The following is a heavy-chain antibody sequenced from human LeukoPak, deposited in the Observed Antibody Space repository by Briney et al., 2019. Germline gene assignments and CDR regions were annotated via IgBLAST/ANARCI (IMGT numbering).Heavy chain of an antibody. CDR3: AGFGGYSRALRC. CDR2: INHSGST. Sequence: PSETLSLTCAVYGGSFSGYYWSWIRQPPGKGLEWIGEINHSGSTNYNPSLKSRVTISVDTSKNQFSLKLSSVTAADTAVYYCAGFGGYSRALRCWGQGTLVTVSS. D-gene: IGHD1-26*01. CDR1: GGSFSGYY. J-gene: IGHJ4*02. V-gene: IGHV4-34*01.